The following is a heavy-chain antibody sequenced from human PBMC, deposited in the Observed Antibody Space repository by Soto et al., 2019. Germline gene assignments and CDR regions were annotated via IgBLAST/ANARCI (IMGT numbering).Heavy chain of an antibody. J-gene: IGHJ4*02. CDR1: GFTFSRYC. D-gene: IGHD4-17*01. V-gene: IGHV3-33*01. CDR2: IWYDGSNK. Sequence: GGSLRLSCAASGFTFSRYCRHWVRQAPGKGLEWVAVIWYDGSNKYYADSVKGRFTISRDNSKDTLYLQMNSLRAEDTAVYYCAPSYGDDYFDYWGQGTLVTVSS. CDR3: APSYGDDYFDY.